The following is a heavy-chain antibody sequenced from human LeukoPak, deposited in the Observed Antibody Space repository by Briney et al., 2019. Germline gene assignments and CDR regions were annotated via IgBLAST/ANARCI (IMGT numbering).Heavy chain of an antibody. CDR1: GGSISSSSYY. CDR3: ARDRTTDSSSWFDY. CDR2: IYYSGST. V-gene: IGHV4-39*07. D-gene: IGHD6-13*01. Sequence: SETLSLTCTVSGGSISSSSYYWGWIRQPPGKGLEWIGSIYYSGSTYYNPSLKSRVTISVDTSKNQFSLRLSSVTAADTAVYYCARDRTTDSSSWFDYWGQGTLVTVSS. J-gene: IGHJ5*01.